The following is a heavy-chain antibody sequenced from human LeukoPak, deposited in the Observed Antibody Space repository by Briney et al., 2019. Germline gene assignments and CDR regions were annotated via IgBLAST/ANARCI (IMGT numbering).Heavy chain of an antibody. V-gene: IGHV3-7*04. J-gene: IGHJ4*02. Sequence: GGSPRLSCAASGFTFSDYWMSWVRQAPGQGLEWVAKISQDGREQHFVDSVKGRFTISRDNAKNLLFLQTDSLRAEDTAVYYCAGGALDYWGPGTLVTVSS. CDR2: ISQDGREQ. CDR1: GFTFSDYW. CDR3: AGGALDY.